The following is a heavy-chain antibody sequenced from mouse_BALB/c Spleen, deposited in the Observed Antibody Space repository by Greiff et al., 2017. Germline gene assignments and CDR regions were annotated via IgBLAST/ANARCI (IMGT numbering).Heavy chain of an antibody. J-gene: IGHJ3*01. CDR2: ISYSGST. Sequence: EVQLQESGPGLVKPSQSLSLTCTVTGYSITSDYAWNWIRQFPGNKLEWMGYISYSGSTSYNPSLKSRISITRDTSKNQFFLQLNSVTTEDTATYYCARVYGSSYGFAYWGQGTLVTVSA. CDR3: ARVYGSSYGFAY. D-gene: IGHD1-1*01. V-gene: IGHV3-2*02. CDR1: GYSITSDYA.